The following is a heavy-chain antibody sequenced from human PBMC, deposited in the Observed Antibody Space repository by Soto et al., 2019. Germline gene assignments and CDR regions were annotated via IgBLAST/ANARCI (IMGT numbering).Heavy chain of an antibody. CDR3: ARDMVAATPLDYYYYGMDV. V-gene: IGHV4-61*08. J-gene: IGHJ6*02. D-gene: IGHD2-15*01. CDR2: IYYSGST. CDR1: GDSISSGDYY. Sequence: SETLSLTCTVSGDSISSGDYYWSWIRQPPGKGLEWIGCIYYSGSTNYNPSLKSRVTISVDTSKNQFSLKLSSVTAADTAVYYCARDMVAATPLDYYYYGMDVWGQGTTVTVSS.